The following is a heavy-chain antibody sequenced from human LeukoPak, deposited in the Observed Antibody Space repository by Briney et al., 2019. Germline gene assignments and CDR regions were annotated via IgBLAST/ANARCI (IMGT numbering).Heavy chain of an antibody. CDR3: ARAPRKYSSGMDY. CDR1: GFTVSTNY. D-gene: IGHD6-19*01. J-gene: IGHJ4*02. CDR2: IYSGGSA. V-gene: IGHV3-66*01. Sequence: GGSLGLSCAASGFTVSTNYINWVRQAPGKGLEWVSVIYSGGSAYYADSVKGRFTISRDNSKNTLYLQMNSLRAEDTAVYYCARAPRKYSSGMDYWGQGTLVTVSS.